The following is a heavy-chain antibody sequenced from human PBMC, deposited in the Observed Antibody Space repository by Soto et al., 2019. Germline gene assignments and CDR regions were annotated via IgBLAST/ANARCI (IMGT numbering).Heavy chain of an antibody. D-gene: IGHD1-20*01. J-gene: IGHJ6*02. Sequence: GESLKISREGSVCTFTGYFIGWVRQLPGKGLEWLGLIYPVXSDTIDSPSFQVHVTITVDKSTMTAYLKWNTLKASDTAMYYSAGQILNCRYYYYAMDVGGQGATVTLSS. CDR2: IYPVXSDT. V-gene: IGHV5-51*01. CDR3: AGQILNCRYYYYAMDV. CDR1: VCTFTGYF.